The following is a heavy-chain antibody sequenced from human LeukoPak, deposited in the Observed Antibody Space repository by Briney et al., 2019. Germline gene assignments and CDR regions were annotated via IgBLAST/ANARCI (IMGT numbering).Heavy chain of an antibody. CDR1: GFTFSSYS. CDR3: AREGSYSGFDLDY. Sequence: HGGSLRLSCAASGFTFSSYSMNWVRQAPGKGLEWVSYISSSSSTMYYADSVKGRFTMSRDNAKNSLYLQMNSLRAEDTAVYYCAREGSYSGFDLDYWGQGTLVTVSS. D-gene: IGHD5-12*01. CDR2: ISSSSSTM. V-gene: IGHV3-48*04. J-gene: IGHJ4*02.